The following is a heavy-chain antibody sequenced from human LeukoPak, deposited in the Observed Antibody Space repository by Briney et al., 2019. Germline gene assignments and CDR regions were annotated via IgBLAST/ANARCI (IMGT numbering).Heavy chain of an antibody. CDR3: ARDIVVVPAASGNNNAFDI. D-gene: IGHD2-2*01. CDR1: GYAFTSFG. CDR2: ISAYNGNT. V-gene: IGHV1-18*01. Sequence: ASVKVSCKASGYAFTSFGMNWVRQAPGQGLEWMGWISAYNGNTNYAQKLQGRVTMTTDTSTSTAYMELRSLRSDDTAVYYCARDIVVVPAASGNNNAFDIWGQGTIVTVSS. J-gene: IGHJ3*02.